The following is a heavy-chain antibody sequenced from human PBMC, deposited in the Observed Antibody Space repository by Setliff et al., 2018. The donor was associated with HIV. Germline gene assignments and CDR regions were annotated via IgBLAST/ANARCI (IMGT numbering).Heavy chain of an antibody. J-gene: IGHJ3*02. CDR2: MNPDGSNT. D-gene: IGHD3-16*01. Sequence: PGESLKISCKGSGYSFITYWIGWVRQRPGKGLEWMGIMNPDGSNTRYSPSFQGQVTISVDESIGTAYLQWSSLKASDTAFYYCARFYGSYDVGGFDIWGQGTKVTV. CDR1: GYSFITYW. V-gene: IGHV5-51*01. CDR3: ARFYGSYDVGGFDI.